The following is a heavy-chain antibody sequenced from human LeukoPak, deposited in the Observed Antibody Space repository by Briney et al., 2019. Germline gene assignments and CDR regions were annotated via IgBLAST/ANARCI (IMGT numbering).Heavy chain of an antibody. D-gene: IGHD6-13*01. V-gene: IGHV3-23*01. CDR2: ISNSGGST. Sequence: GGSLRLSCVASGFNFGSYAMSWVRQAPGKGLEWVSGISNSGGSTYYADSVKGRFTISRDNSKNTLYMEMNSLRADDTALYYCAKWKGASWLTYGMDVWGQGTTVTVSS. CDR3: AKWKGASWLTYGMDV. J-gene: IGHJ6*02. CDR1: GFNFGSYA.